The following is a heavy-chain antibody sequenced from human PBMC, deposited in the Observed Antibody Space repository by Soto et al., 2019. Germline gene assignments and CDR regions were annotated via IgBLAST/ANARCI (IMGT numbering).Heavy chain of an antibody. V-gene: IGHV4-34*01. Sequence: QVQLQQWGAGLLKPSETLSLTCAVYGGSFSGYSWSGIRQPPGKGRGWFGEINHSGSTNYNPSLKSRVTISVDTSKNQFSLKLSSVTAADTAVYYCVRVALWGSYRYTVDYWGQGTLVTVSS. CDR3: VRVALWGSYRYTVDY. CDR1: GGSFSGYS. D-gene: IGHD3-16*02. J-gene: IGHJ4*02. CDR2: INHSGST.